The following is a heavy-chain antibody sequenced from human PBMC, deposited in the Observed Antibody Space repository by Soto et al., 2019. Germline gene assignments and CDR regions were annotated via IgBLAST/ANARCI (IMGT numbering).Heavy chain of an antibody. CDR3: ARVADIVVVPAAHYYMDV. J-gene: IGHJ6*03. V-gene: IGHV3-7*01. CDR1: GFTFSSYW. CDR2: IKQDGSEK. Sequence: GGSLRLSCAASGFTFSSYWMSWVRQAPGKGLEWVANIKQDGSEKYYVDSVKGRFTISRDNAKNSLYLQMNSLRAEDTAVYYCARVADIVVVPAAHYYMDVWGKGTTVTVSS. D-gene: IGHD2-2*01.